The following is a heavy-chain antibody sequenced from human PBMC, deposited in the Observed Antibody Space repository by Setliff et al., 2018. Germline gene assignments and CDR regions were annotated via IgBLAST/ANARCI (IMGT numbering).Heavy chain of an antibody. D-gene: IGHD2-2*01. CDR1: GFTFSSYE. CDR2: ISSSGITI. J-gene: IGHJ6*03. CDR3: ARARYCSSTSCYYYYYMDV. V-gene: IGHV3-48*03. Sequence: GGSLRLSCAASGFTFSSYEMNWVRQAPGKGLEWVSYISSSGITIYYADSVKGRFTISRGNAKNSLYLQMNSLRAEDTAVYYCARARYCSSTSCYYYYYMDVWGKGTTVTVSS.